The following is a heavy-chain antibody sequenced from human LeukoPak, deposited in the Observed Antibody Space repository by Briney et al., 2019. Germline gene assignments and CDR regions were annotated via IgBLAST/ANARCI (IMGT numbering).Heavy chain of an antibody. V-gene: IGHV3-21*01. J-gene: IGHJ6*03. CDR1: GFTFSSYS. CDR2: ISSSSSYI. D-gene: IGHD6-19*01. CDR3: ARTQWLVRDYYYYYYMDV. Sequence: GGSLRLSCAASGFTFSSYSMNWVRQAPGKGLEWVSSISSSSSYIYYADSVKGRFTISRDNAKNSLYLQMNSLRAEDTAVYYCARTQWLVRDYYYYYYMDVWGKGTTVTVSS.